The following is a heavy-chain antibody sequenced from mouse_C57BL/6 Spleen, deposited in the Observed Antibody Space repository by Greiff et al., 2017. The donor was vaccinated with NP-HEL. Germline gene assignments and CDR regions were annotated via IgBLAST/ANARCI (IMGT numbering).Heavy chain of an antibody. D-gene: IGHD2-3*01. J-gene: IGHJ4*01. CDR2: IDPANGNT. V-gene: IGHV14-3*01. Sequence: EVQVVESVAELVRPGASVKLSCTASGFNIKNTYMHWVKQRPEQGLEWIGRIDPANGNTKYAPKFQGKATITADTSSNTAYLQLSSLTSEDTAIYYGARCGLLPYYYAMDDWGQGTSVTVAS. CDR1: GFNIKNTY. CDR3: ARCGLLPYYYAMDD.